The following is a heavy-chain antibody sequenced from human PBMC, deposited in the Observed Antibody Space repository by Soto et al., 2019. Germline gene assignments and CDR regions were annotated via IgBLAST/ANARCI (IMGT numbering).Heavy chain of an antibody. J-gene: IGHJ6*02. V-gene: IGHV3-48*03. CDR1: GFTFSSYE. CDR2: ISSSGSTI. D-gene: IGHD6-6*01. Sequence: EVQLVESGGGLVQPGGSLRLSCAASGFTFSSYEMNWVRQAPGKGLEWVSYISSSGSTIYYADSVKGRFTISRDNAKNSLYLQRNSLRAEDTAVYYCARGGSSSSSYYYGMDVWGQGTTVTVSS. CDR3: ARGGSSSSSYYYGMDV.